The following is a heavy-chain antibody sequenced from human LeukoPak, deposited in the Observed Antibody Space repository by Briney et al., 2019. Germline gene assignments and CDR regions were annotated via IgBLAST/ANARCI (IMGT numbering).Heavy chain of an antibody. CDR1: GYTFTSYD. J-gene: IGHJ4*02. CDR2: INPNSGGT. V-gene: IGHV1-2*04. Sequence: ASVKVSCKASGYTFTSYDINWVRQAPGQGLEWMGWINPNSGGTNYAQKFQGWVTMTRDTSISTAYMELSRLRSDDTAVYYCARGYSSDGNDYWGQGTLVTVSS. D-gene: IGHD6-19*01. CDR3: ARGYSSDGNDY.